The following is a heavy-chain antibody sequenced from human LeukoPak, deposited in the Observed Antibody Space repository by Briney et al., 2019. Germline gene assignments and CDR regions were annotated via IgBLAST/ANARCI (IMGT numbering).Heavy chain of an antibody. CDR2: ISSSGSTI. J-gene: IGHJ6*03. D-gene: IGHD5-18*01. CDR3: AKALDRGYSSDYMDV. V-gene: IGHV3-48*03. Sequence: GGSLRLSCAASGFTFSSYEMNWVRQAPGKGLEWVSYISSSGSTIYYADSVKGRFTISRDNSKNTLYLQMNSLRAEDTAVYYCAKALDRGYSSDYMDVWGKGTTVTVSS. CDR1: GFTFSSYE.